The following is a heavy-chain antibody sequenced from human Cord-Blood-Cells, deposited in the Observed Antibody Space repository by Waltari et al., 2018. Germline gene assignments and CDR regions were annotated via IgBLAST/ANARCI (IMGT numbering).Heavy chain of an antibody. CDR3: ARPNYDSSGYYHAFDI. D-gene: IGHD3-22*01. Sequence: QMQLQESGPGLVKPSENLSLTCTVPGGSISSSSYYWCWIRQPPGKGLEWIGSIYYSGSTYYNPSLKSRVTISVDTSKNQFSLKLSSVTAADTAVYYCARPNYDSSGYYHAFDIWGQGTMVTVSS. V-gene: IGHV4-39*01. CDR1: GGSISSSSYY. CDR2: IYYSGST. J-gene: IGHJ3*02.